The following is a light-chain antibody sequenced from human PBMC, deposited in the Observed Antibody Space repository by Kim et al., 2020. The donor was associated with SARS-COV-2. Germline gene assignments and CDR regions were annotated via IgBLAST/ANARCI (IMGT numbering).Light chain of an antibody. V-gene: IGLV6-57*03. CDR1: RGSMASNY. CDR3: QSYDSSIVV. CDR2: EDN. Sequence: GKTLTISCTRSRGSMASNYVQWYQQRPGSAPTTVIYEDNQRPSGVPDRFSGSIDSSSNSASLTISGLKTEDEADYYCQSYDSSIVVFGGGTQLTVL. J-gene: IGLJ2*01.